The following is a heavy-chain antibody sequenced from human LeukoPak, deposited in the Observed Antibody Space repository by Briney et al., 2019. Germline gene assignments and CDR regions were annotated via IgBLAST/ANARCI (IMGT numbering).Heavy chain of an antibody. CDR3: AKEFAQKYCGGDCFPRGFDP. D-gene: IGHD2-21*02. J-gene: IGHJ5*02. CDR2: ISGSGGST. V-gene: IGHV3-23*01. CDR1: GFTFSSYA. Sequence: GGSLRLSCAASGFTFSSYAMSWVRQAPGKGLEWVSAISGSGGSTYYADSVKGRFTISRDNSKNTLYLQMNSLRAEDTAVYYCAKEFAQKYCGGDCFPRGFDPWGQGTLVTVSS.